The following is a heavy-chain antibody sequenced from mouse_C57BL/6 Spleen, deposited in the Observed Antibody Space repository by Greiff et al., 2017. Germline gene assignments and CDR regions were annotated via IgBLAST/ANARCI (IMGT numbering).Heavy chain of an antibody. CDR2: IRPSSGST. D-gene: IGHD1-1*01. CDR1: GYTFSSYW. Sequence: QVQLLQSGAELVKPGASLKFSCAASGYTFSSYWMHWVQQRPGQGLEWIGMIRPSSGSTYYNEKFKSRATLSRDKSSSTPYLQLSRLTSEDSAVYYCAREECLYHWYFDVWGTGTTVTVSS. J-gene: IGHJ1*03. V-gene: IGHV1-64*01. CDR3: AREECLYHWYFDV.